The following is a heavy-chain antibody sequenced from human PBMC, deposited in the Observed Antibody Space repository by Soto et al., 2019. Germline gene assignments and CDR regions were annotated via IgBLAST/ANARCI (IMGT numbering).Heavy chain of an antibody. CDR3: ARDPRDPDCSSTSCYSWFDP. D-gene: IGHD2-2*01. CDR1: GFTFSSYW. Sequence: PGGSLRLSCAASGFTFSSYWMHWVRQAPGKGLVWVSRINSDGSSTSYADSVKGRFTISRDNAKNTLYLQMNSLRAEDTAVYYCARDPRDPDCSSTSCYSWFDPWGQGTLVTVSS. V-gene: IGHV3-74*01. J-gene: IGHJ5*02. CDR2: INSDGSST.